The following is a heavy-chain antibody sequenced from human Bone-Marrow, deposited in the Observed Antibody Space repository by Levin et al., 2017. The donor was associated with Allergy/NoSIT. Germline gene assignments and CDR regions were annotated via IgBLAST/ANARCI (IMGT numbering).Heavy chain of an antibody. CDR2: IKSTSDGGTT. CDR3: STSRPPHYYDSSGSYGGIDY. J-gene: IGHJ4*02. CDR1: GFTFSHAW. Sequence: GGSLRLSCVVSGFTFSHAWMAWVRQAPGKGLEWVAHIKSTSDGGTTDYAAPVKGRFIISRDDSKDTVYLQVNSLKTEDTAVYYCSTSRPPHYYDSSGSYGGIDYWGQGTLVTVSS. D-gene: IGHD3-22*01. V-gene: IGHV3-15*01.